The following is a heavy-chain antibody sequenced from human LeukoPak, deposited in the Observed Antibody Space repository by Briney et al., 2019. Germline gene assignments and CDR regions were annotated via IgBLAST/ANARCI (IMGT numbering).Heavy chain of an antibody. Sequence: GRSLRLSCAASGFTFDHYAMHWVRQAPGKGLEWVSLISWNSATIVYADSVKGRFTISRDNAKKSLYLQMISLRAEDMTMYYCGQDRAAAVTGVIDSWGQGTLVTVSS. CDR2: ISWNSATI. J-gene: IGHJ4*02. CDR3: GQDRAAAVTGVIDS. CDR1: GFTFDHYA. V-gene: IGHV3-9*03. D-gene: IGHD6-13*01.